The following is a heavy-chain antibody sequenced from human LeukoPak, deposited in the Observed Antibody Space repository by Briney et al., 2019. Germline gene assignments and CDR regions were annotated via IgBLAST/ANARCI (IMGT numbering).Heavy chain of an antibody. CDR2: INHSGST. D-gene: IGHD1-26*01. V-gene: IGHV4-34*01. J-gene: IGHJ3*02. Sequence: PSQTLSLTCAVYGESFSTYYYNWIRQPPGKGLEWIGEINHSGSTNYNPSLKSRVTISVDTSKNQFSLKLSSVTAADTAVYYCARSSGRWDYAFDIWGQGTMVTVSS. CDR1: GESFSTYY. CDR3: ARSSGRWDYAFDI.